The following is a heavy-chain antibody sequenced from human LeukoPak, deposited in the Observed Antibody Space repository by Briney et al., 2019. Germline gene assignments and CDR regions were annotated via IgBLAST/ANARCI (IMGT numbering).Heavy chain of an antibody. J-gene: IGHJ6*02. Sequence: SETLSLTCAVYGGSFSGYYWSWIRQPPGKGLEWIGYIYYSGSTNYNPSLKSRVTISVDTSKNQFSLKLSSVTAADTAVYYCARAAYCSGGSCYSLAGMDVWGQGTTVTVSS. CDR2: IYYSGST. CDR3: ARAAYCSGGSCYSLAGMDV. V-gene: IGHV4-59*01. D-gene: IGHD2-15*01. CDR1: GGSFSGYY.